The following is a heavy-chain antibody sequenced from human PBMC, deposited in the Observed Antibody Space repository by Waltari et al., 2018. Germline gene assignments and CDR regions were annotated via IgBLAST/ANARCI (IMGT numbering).Heavy chain of an antibody. Sequence: QVQLVQSGAEVRKPGASVTISCKASGYTFSTFSLHWVRQAPGQGLEWMGLIKPSDSTTTYAQTFQGRVSMTRNKSTNTIYVELRSLRPDDTAFYYCARDSSVAGFNWFDPWGQGTLVTVSS. D-gene: IGHD6-19*01. CDR3: ARDSSVAGFNWFDP. J-gene: IGHJ5*02. CDR1: GYTFSTFS. V-gene: IGHV1-46*01. CDR2: IKPSDSTT.